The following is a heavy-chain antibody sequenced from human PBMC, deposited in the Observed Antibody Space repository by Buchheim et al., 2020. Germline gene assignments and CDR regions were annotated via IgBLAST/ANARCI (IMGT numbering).Heavy chain of an antibody. CDR2: IYYSGST. V-gene: IGHV4-61*01. Sequence: QVQLQESGPGLVKPSETLSLTCTVSGDSVSSGSYYWSWIRQPPGEGLEWIGYIYYSGSTYYNPSLKSRVIMSVDTSKNQFSLKLTSVTASDTAVFYCARQKTDYYYMDVWGKGTT. CDR1: GDSVSSGSYY. J-gene: IGHJ6*03. CDR3: ARQKTDYYYMDV.